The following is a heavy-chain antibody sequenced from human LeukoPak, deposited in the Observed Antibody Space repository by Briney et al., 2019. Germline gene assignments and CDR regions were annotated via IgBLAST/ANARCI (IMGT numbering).Heavy chain of an antibody. CDR1: RFTFSSYS. J-gene: IGHJ2*01. Sequence: GGSLRLSCAASRFTFSSYSMNWVRQAPGKGLEWVSYISSSSSTIYYADSVEGRFTISRDNAKNSLYLQMNSLRAEDTAVYYCAREPYGDYDYWYFDLWGRGTLVTVSS. CDR2: ISSSSSTI. V-gene: IGHV3-48*01. CDR3: AREPYGDYDYWYFDL. D-gene: IGHD4-17*01.